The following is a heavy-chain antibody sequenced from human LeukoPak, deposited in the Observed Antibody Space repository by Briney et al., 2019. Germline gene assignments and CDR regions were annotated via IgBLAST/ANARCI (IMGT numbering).Heavy chain of an antibody. Sequence: SETLSPTCTVSGGSISSSSYYWGWIRQPPGKGLEWIGSIYYSGSTYYNPSLKSRVTISVDTSKNQFSLKLSSVTAADTAVYYCASSTLYDFWSGYLGPLFDYWGQGTLVTVSS. CDR1: GGSISSSSYY. D-gene: IGHD3-3*01. CDR2: IYYSGST. J-gene: IGHJ4*02. CDR3: ASSTLYDFWSGYLGPLFDY. V-gene: IGHV4-39*01.